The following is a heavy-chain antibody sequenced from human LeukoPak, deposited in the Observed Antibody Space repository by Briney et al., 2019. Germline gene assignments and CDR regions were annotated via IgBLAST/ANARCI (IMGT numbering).Heavy chain of an antibody. D-gene: IGHD1-26*01. J-gene: IGHJ6*02. V-gene: IGHV3-30*14. CDR1: GFTFSSYA. CDR2: ISYDGSNK. CDR3: ARGGREADYYYYYYGMDV. Sequence: PGRSLRLSCAASGFTFSSYAMHWVRQAPGKGLEWVAVISYDGSNKYYADSVKGRFTISRDNSKNMLYLQMNSLRAEDTAVYYCARGGREADYYYYYYGMDVWGQGTTVTVSS.